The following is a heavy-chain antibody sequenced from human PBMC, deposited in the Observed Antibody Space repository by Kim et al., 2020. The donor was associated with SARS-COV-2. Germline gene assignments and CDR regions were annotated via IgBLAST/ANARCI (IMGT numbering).Heavy chain of an antibody. CDR3: ARDGGIAAMLSQYNWFDP. V-gene: IGHV4-39*07. D-gene: IGHD6-13*01. Sequence: NGRVTISVDTSKNQFSLKLSSVTAADTAVYYCARDGGIAAMLSQYNWFDPWGQGTLVTVSS. J-gene: IGHJ5*02.